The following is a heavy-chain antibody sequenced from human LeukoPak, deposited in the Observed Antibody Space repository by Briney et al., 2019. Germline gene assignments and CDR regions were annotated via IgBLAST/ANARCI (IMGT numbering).Heavy chain of an antibody. CDR3: ASSFGPVVGGTPGWFDP. CDR1: GGSISSYY. Sequence: SETLSLTRTVSGGSISSYYWSWIRQPPRKGLEWIGYIYYIGSTNYNPSLKSRVTISVDTSKNQSSLKLSSMTAADTAVYYFASSFGPVVGGTPGWFDPWGEGNLVTVSS. D-gene: IGHD2-15*01. CDR2: IYYIGST. J-gene: IGHJ5*02. V-gene: IGHV4-59*01.